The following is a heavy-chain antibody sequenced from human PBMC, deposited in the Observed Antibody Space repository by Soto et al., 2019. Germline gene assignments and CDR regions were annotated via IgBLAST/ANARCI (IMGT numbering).Heavy chain of an antibody. CDR2: IKNDGTDA. J-gene: IGHJ4*02. D-gene: IGHD3-22*01. CDR1: GFTFSTYG. CDR3: ARDVWDSSGYFLDY. Sequence: SLRLSCAASGFTFSTYGIHWVRQAPGKGLEWAAVIKNDGTDAWYADSVKGRFTISRDNSKNTVFLQMSSLRDDDTAVYYCARDVWDSSGYFLDYWGQGTL. V-gene: IGHV3-33*05.